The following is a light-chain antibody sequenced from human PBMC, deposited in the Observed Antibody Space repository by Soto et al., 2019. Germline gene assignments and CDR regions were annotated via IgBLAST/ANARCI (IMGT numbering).Light chain of an antibody. CDR3: CSSAGSSEV. CDR1: SSDVGSYNL. Sequence: QSVLTQPASVSGAPGQSITISCTGTSSDVGSYNLVSWYQQHSGKAPKLMIYEGSKRPSGVSNRFSGSKSGNTASLTISGLQAEDEADYYCCSSAGSSEVFGTGTKVTV. CDR2: EGS. V-gene: IGLV2-23*01. J-gene: IGLJ1*01.